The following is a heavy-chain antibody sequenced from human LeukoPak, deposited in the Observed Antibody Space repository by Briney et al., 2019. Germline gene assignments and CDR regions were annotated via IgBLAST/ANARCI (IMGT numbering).Heavy chain of an antibody. V-gene: IGHV3-7*01. J-gene: IGHJ4*02. Sequence: GGSLRLSCAASGFTFSSYWMSWVRQAPGKGLEWVANIKQGGSEKYYVDSVKGRFTISRDNAKNSLYLQMNSLRAEDTAVYYCARDLAGEGDYFDYWGQGTLVTVSS. CDR1: GFTFSSYW. CDR2: IKQGGSEK. CDR3: ARDLAGEGDYFDY. D-gene: IGHD6-19*01.